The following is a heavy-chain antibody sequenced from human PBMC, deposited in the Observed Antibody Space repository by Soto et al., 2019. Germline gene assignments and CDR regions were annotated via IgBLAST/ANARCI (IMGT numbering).Heavy chain of an antibody. CDR2: ISAYNGNT. CDR3: ARDTRVLPAAPRDAGYYYYGMDV. J-gene: IGHJ6*02. D-gene: IGHD2-2*01. V-gene: IGHV1-18*01. Sequence: XSVKVSCKASGCTFTSYGIVWVRQSPGQGLEWMGWISAYNGNTNYAQKLQGRVTMTTDTSTSTAYMELRSLRSDDTAVYYCARDTRVLPAAPRDAGYYYYGMDVWGQRTTVTVSS. CDR1: GCTFTSYG.